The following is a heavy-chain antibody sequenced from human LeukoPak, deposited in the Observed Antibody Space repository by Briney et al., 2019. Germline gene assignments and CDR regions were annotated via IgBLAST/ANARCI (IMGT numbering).Heavy chain of an antibody. D-gene: IGHD3-10*01. CDR3: ARSGYYGSGSYYCWFDP. J-gene: IGHJ5*02. V-gene: IGHV5-51*01. Sequence: AGESLKISCKGSGYSFTSYWIGWVRPMRGKGLEWMGIIYPGDSDTRYSPSFQGQVTISADKSISTSYLQWSSLKAADTAMYYCARSGYYGSGSYYCWFDPWGQGTLVTVSS. CDR2: IYPGDSDT. CDR1: GYSFTSYW.